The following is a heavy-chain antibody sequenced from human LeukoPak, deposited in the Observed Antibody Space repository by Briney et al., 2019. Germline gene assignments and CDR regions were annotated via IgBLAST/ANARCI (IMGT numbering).Heavy chain of an antibody. CDR3: ARAGWLPDHDAFDI. CDR2: IYSGGST. Sequence: GGSLRLSCAASGFTVSSNYMSWVRQAPGKGLEWVSVIYSGGSTYYADSVKGRFTISRDNSKNTLYLQMNSLRAEDTAVYYCARAGWLPDHDAFDIWGQGTMVTVSS. V-gene: IGHV3-53*01. D-gene: IGHD3-22*01. J-gene: IGHJ3*02. CDR1: GFTVSSNY.